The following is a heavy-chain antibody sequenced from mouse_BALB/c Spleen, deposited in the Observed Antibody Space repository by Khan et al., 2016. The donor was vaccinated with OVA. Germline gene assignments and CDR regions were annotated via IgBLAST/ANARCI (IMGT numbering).Heavy chain of an antibody. D-gene: IGHD2-10*01. J-gene: IGHJ4*01. CDR1: GYTFTNYG. CDR3: ASPPYFSDVMVY. V-gene: IGHV9-3-1*01. Sequence: QVQLKQSGPELKKPGETVKISCKASGYTFTNYGMNWVKQAPGKGLKWMGWINTYTGEPTYAHDFKGRFAFSLETSASTAYLQINSLKNEDTAAYFCASPPYFSDVMVYWGQGTSVTVSA. CDR2: INTYTGEP.